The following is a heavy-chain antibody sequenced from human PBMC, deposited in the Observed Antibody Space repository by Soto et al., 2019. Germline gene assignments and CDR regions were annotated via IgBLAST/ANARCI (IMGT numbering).Heavy chain of an antibody. CDR2: FDPEDGET. CDR3: ATYTMVRGVTLPYNWFDP. CDR1: GYTLTELS. Sequence: GASVKVSCKVSGYTLTELSMHWVRQAPGKGLEWMGGFDPEDGETIYAQKFQGRVTMTEDTSTDTAYMELSSLRSEDTAVYYCATYTMVRGVTLPYNWFDPWGQGTLVTVSS. D-gene: IGHD3-10*01. J-gene: IGHJ5*02. V-gene: IGHV1-24*01.